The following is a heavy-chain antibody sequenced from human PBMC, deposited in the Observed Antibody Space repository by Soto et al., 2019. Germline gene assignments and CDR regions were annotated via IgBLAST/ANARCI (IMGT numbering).Heavy chain of an antibody. CDR2: INAGNGNT. Sequence: ASVKVSCKASGYTFTSYAMHWVRQAPGQRLEWMGWINAGNGNTKYSQKFQGRVTITRDTSASTAYMELSSLRPEDTAVYYCARAPSIAARPNYWGQGTLVTVSS. D-gene: IGHD6-6*01. V-gene: IGHV1-3*01. CDR1: GYTFTSYA. CDR3: ARAPSIAARPNY. J-gene: IGHJ4*02.